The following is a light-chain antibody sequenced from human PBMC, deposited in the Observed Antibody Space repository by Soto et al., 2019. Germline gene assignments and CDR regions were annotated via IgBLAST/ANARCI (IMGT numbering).Light chain of an antibody. V-gene: IGLV2-23*01. CDR1: SSDVGTYDL. Sequence: QSALTQPASVSGSPGQSITISCTGTSSDVGTYDLVSWYQQHPGKAPKLMIYEGSKRPSVVSNRFSGSKSGNTASLTISGLQAEDEADYHCCSYAGSSVYVFGTGTKVTVL. CDR2: EGS. J-gene: IGLJ1*01. CDR3: CSYAGSSVYV.